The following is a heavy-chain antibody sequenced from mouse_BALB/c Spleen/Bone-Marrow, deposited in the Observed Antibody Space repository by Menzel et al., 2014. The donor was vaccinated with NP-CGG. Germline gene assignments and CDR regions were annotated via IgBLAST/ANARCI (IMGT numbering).Heavy chain of an antibody. CDR2: ISSGSSTV. CDR1: GFTFXSFG. V-gene: IGHV5-17*02. D-gene: IGHD1-1*01. CDR3: ARSGSSSGYFDY. Sequence: DVKLVESGGGLVQPGGSRKLSCAASGFTFXSFGMHWVRQAPEKGLEWVACISSGSSTVYYADKVMGRFTISRDNPKNTLFLQMTSLRSEDTAMYYCARSGSSSGYFDYRGQGTTLTVSS. J-gene: IGHJ2*01.